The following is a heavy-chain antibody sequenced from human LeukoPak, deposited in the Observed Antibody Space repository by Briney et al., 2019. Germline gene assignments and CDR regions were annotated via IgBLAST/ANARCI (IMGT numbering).Heavy chain of an antibody. CDR2: IKPDGSEK. Sequence: GGSLRLSCAASGFTFSNYEMNWVRQAPGKGLEWVANIKPDGSEKYYVDSVKGRFTISRDNAKNSLYLQMNSLRAEDTALYYCASTNVYYYGSGTDYWGQGTLVTVSS. CDR1: GFTFSNYE. D-gene: IGHD3-10*01. CDR3: ASTNVYYYGSGTDY. V-gene: IGHV3-7*01. J-gene: IGHJ4*02.